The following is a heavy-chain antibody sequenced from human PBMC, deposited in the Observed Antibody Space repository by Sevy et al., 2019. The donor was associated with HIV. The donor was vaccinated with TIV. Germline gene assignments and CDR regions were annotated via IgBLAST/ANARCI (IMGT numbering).Heavy chain of an antibody. V-gene: IGHV4-39*01. CDR2: MYYSGST. CDR1: GGSISSSSYY. CDR3: ADVDGEFVDY. Sequence: SETLSLTCTVSGGSISSSSYYWGWIRQPPGKGLEWIGSMYYSGSTYYNPSLKSRVTISVDTSKNQFSLKLSSVTAADTAVYYCADVDGEFVDYWVQGTLVTVSS. D-gene: IGHD3-10*01. J-gene: IGHJ4*02.